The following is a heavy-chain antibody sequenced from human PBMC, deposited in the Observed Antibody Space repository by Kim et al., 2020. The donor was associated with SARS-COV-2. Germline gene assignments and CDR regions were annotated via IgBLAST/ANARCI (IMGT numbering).Heavy chain of an antibody. J-gene: IGHJ3*02. V-gene: IGHV1-2*02. D-gene: IGHD3-10*01. CDR2: INPNSGGT. CDR3: ARDYYGSGSYFGAFDI. Sequence: ASVKVSCKASGYTFTGYYMHWVRQAPGQGLEWMGWINPNSGGTNYAQKFQGRVTMTRDTSISTAYMELSRLRSDDTAVYYCARDYYGSGSYFGAFDIWGQGTMVTVSS. CDR1: GYTFTGYY.